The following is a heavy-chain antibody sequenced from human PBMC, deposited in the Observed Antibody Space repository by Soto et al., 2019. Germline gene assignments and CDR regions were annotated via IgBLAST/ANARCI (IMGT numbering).Heavy chain of an antibody. CDR3: ARERAVSANFFDY. V-gene: IGHV1-3*04. CDR2: INTGSGSS. CDR1: GYTFTRYA. J-gene: IGHJ4*02. D-gene: IGHD6-19*01. Sequence: QVQLVQSGAEVKKPGASVKVSFKASGYTFTRYAIHWVRQAPGQGLEWMGWINTGSGSSRYSQNFQGRVTITRDTSGSPAYMELSSLIFEDTGVYYCARERAVSANFFDYWGQGTLVTVSS.